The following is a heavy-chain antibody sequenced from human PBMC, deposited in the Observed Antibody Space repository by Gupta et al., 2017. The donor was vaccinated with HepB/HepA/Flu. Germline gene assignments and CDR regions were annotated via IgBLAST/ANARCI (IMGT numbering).Heavy chain of an antibody. Sequence: EVPSFESGGCLIQPGGPLRLACAASGFPLSSPFLSWVGQAPGKEQEWDSSIIASGDSTYYADSVKGRVTISRDNSKDTLYLQMNSLRAEDASVYYCARAQDHAFDIWGLGTMVTGSS. CDR2: IIASGDST. V-gene: IGHV3-23*01. CDR3: ARAQDHAFDI. CDR1: GFPLSSPF. J-gene: IGHJ3*02.